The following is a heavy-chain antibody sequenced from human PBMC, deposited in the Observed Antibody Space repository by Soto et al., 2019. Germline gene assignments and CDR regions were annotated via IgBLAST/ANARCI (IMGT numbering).Heavy chain of an antibody. V-gene: IGHV3-33*01. CDR2: IWYDGSNK. CDR3: ARETYASQNPRYFDY. CDR1: GFTFSSYG. J-gene: IGHJ4*02. D-gene: IGHD2-2*01. Sequence: QVQLVESGGGVVQPGRSLRLSCAASGFTFSSYGMHWVRQAPGKGLEWVAVIWYDGSNKYYADSVKGRFTISRDNSKNTLYLQMNSLRAEDTAVYYCARETYASQNPRYFDYWGQGTLVTVSS.